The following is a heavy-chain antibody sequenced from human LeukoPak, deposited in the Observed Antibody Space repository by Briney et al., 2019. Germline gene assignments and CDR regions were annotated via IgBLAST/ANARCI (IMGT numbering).Heavy chain of an antibody. CDR1: GFTFNTYT. V-gene: IGHV3-48*01. CDR2: ISGSSGII. Sequence: PGGSLRLSCAASGFTFNTYTMNWVRQAPGKGLEWVSYISGSSGIIDYADSVKGRFTISRDNSKNTLFLQMNSLRAEDTAVYYCARRPAIFMDGVYYYSMDIWGQGTTATVSS. CDR3: ARRPAIFMDGVYYYSMDI. J-gene: IGHJ6*02. D-gene: IGHD2-2*01.